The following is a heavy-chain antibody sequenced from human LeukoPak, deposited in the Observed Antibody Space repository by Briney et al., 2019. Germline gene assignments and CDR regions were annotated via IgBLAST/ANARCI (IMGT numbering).Heavy chain of an antibody. Sequence: PSETLSLTCTVSGGSISSYYWSWIRQPPGKGLEWIGYSYYSGSTNYNPSLKSRVTISVDASKNQFSLKLSSVTAADTAVYYGARHYSGDLYYFDYWGQGTLVTVSS. V-gene: IGHV4-59*08. CDR2: SYYSGST. D-gene: IGHD4-17*01. CDR3: ARHYSGDLYYFDY. J-gene: IGHJ4*02. CDR1: GGSISSYY.